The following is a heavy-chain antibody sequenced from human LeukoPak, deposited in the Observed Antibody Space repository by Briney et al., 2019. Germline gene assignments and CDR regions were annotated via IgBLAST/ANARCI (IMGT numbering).Heavy chain of an antibody. CDR2: IYHSGST. CDR3: ARRAGYCSSTSCYNWFDP. V-gene: IGHV4-38-2*01. CDR1: GYSISSGYY. J-gene: IGHJ5*02. D-gene: IGHD2-2*01. Sequence: SETLSLTCAVSGYSISSGYYWGWIRQPPGKGLEWIGSIYHSGSTYYNPSLKSRVTISVDTSKNQFSLKLSPVTAADTAVYYCARRAGYCSSTSCYNWFDPWGQGTLVTVSS.